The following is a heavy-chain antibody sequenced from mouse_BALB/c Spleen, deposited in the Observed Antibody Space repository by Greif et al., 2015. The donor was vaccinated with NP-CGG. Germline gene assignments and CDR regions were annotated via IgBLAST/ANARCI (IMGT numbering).Heavy chain of an antibody. J-gene: IGHJ3*01. D-gene: IGHD1-1*01. CDR3: ARGKNYYGSSYEAWFAY. CDR2: IHPNNGGT. Sequence: EVQLQQSGPELVKPGASVRISCKTSGYTFTEYTMHWVKERHGKSLEWIGGIHPNNGGTSYNQKFKGKATLTVDKSSSTAYMELRSLTSEDSAVYYCARGKNYYGSSYEAWFAYWGQGTLVTVSA. CDR1: GYTFTEYT. V-gene: IGHV1-18*01.